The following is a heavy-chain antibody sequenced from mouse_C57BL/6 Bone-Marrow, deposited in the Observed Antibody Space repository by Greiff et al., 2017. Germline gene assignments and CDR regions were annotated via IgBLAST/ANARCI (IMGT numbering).Heavy chain of an antibody. CDR1: GFTFSSYG. J-gene: IGHJ1*03. CDR3: ARHEVTTVVARV. Sequence: EVHLVESGGDLVKPGGSLKLSCAASGFTFSSYGMSWVRQTPDKRLEWVATISSGGSYTYYPDSVKGRFTISRDNAKNTLYLQMSSLKSEDTAMYYCARHEVTTVVARVWGTGTTVTVSS. CDR2: ISSGGSYT. V-gene: IGHV5-6*01. D-gene: IGHD1-1*01.